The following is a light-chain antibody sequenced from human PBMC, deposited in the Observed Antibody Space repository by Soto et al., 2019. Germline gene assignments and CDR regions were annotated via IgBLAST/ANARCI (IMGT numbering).Light chain of an antibody. CDR2: DAS. V-gene: IGKV1-5*01. CDR1: QSISSW. Sequence: IQMTQSPSTLSASVGDRVPITCRASQSISSWLAWYQQKPGKAPKLLIYDASSLESGVPSRFSGSGSGTEFTLTISSLQPDDFATYYCQQYNSYSKTFGQGTKVDI. J-gene: IGKJ1*01. CDR3: QQYNSYSKT.